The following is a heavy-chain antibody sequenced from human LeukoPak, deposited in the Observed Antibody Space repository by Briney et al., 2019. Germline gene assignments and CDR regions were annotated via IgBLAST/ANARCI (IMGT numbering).Heavy chain of an antibody. CDR1: GGSISSGDYY. V-gene: IGHV4-30-4*01. CDR3: ARDLLIAAAGIDYYYGMDV. J-gene: IGHJ6*02. CDR2: IYYSGST. Sequence: PSETLSLTCTLSGGSISSGDYYWSWIRQPPGKGLEWIGYIYYSGSTYYNPSLKSRVTISVDTSKNQFSLKLSSVTAADTAVYYCARDLLIAAAGIDYYYGMDVWGQGTTVTVSS. D-gene: IGHD6-13*01.